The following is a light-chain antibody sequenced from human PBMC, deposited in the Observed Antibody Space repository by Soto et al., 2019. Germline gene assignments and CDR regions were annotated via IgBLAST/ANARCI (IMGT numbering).Light chain of an antibody. V-gene: IGKV3-20*01. Sequence: EIVLTQSPGTLSLSPGERATVSCRASQSVDSYLAWYQQKPGQAPRLLSYGTSSRATGIPARFSGSGSGTDFTITISRVETEDFAVYYCQQYDTSPTTFGQGARLDNK. CDR2: GTS. CDR3: QQYDTSPTT. J-gene: IGKJ5*01. CDR1: QSVDSY.